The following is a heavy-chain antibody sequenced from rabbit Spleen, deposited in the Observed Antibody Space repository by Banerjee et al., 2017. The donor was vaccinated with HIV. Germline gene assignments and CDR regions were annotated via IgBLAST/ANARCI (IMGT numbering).Heavy chain of an antibody. J-gene: IGHJ6*01. CDR1: GFSFSAGYY. V-gene: IGHV1S40*01. Sequence: QSLEESGGDLVKPGASLTLTCTASGFSFSAGYYMCWVRQAPGKGLEWIACIDIASSGFSYFASWAKGRFTISKTSSTTVTLQMTSLTAADTATYFCARDSGSSFSSYGMDLWGPGTLVTVS. D-gene: IGHD8-1*01. CDR2: IDIASSGFS. CDR3: ARDSGSSFSSYGMDL.